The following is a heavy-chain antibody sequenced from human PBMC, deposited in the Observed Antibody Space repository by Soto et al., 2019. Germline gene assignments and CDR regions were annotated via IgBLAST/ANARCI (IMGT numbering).Heavy chain of an antibody. CDR1: GFTFSSYS. CDR3: ARDVIVVVPAAIGWFDP. V-gene: IGHV3-48*02. J-gene: IGHJ5*02. D-gene: IGHD2-2*01. CDR2: ISSSSSTI. Sequence: PGGSLRLSCAASGFTFSSYSMNWVRQAPGKGLEWVSYISSSSSTIYYADSVKGRFTISRDNAKNSLYLQMNSLRDEDTAVYYCARDVIVVVPAAIGWFDPWGQGTLVTSPQ.